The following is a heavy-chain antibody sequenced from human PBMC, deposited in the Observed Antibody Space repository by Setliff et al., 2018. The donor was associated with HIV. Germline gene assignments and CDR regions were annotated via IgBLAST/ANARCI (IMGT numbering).Heavy chain of an antibody. CDR1: GFTFSDYY. V-gene: IGHV3-11*03. CDR2: ISGRSSDP. J-gene: IGHJ4*02. D-gene: IGHD6-19*01. CDR3: ANMQWASNAWYSFDY. Sequence: GGSLRLSCAASGFTFSDYYMGWIRQAPGKGLEWVSYISGRSSDPNYADSVEGRFTISRDNAKNSLYLQMNSLRAEDTAVYYCANMQWASNAWYSFDYWGQGALVTVSS.